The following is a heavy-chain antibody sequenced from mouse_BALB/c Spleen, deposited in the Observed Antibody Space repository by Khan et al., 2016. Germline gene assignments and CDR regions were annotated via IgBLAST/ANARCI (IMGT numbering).Heavy chain of an antibody. Sequence: EVQRQESGPGLVKPSQSLSLTCTVTGYSITSDYAWNWIRQFPGNKLEWMGYISYSGNTSYNPSLKSRFSITRDTSKNQFFLQLNSVTTEDTATYYCARLMITGWFAYWGQGTLVTVSA. CDR3: ARLMITGWFAY. J-gene: IGHJ3*01. CDR1: GYSITSDYA. D-gene: IGHD2-4*01. CDR2: ISYSGNT. V-gene: IGHV3-2*02.